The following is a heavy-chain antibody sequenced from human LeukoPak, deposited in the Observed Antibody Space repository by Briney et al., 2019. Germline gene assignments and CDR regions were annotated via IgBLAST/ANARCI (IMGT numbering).Heavy chain of an antibody. Sequence: ASVKVSCKASGYAFTSYDINWVRQATGQGLEWMGWMNPNSGNTGYEQKFQGRVTMTRNTSISTAYMELGRLRSDDTAVYYCARSSLYGSGSYHNDYWGQGTLVTVSS. J-gene: IGHJ4*02. V-gene: IGHV1-8*01. CDR3: ARSSLYGSGSYHNDY. D-gene: IGHD3-10*01. CDR1: GYAFTSYD. CDR2: MNPNSGNT.